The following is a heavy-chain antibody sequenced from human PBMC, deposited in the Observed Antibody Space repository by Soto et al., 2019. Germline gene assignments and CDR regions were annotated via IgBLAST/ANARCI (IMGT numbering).Heavy chain of an antibody. V-gene: IGHV4-31*03. CDR3: ARGNFWSGYSDYYYYYMDV. J-gene: IGHJ6*03. D-gene: IGHD3-3*01. Sequence: PSGTLSLTCTVSGGSISSGGYYWSWIRQHPGKGLEWIGYIYYSGSTYYNPSLKSRVTISVDTSKNQFSLKLSSVTAADTAVYYCARGNFWSGYSDYYYYYMDVWGKGTTVTVSS. CDR2: IYYSGST. CDR1: GGSISSGGYY.